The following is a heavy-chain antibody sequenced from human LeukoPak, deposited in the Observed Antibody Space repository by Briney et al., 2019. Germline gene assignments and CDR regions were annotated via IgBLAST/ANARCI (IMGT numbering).Heavy chain of an antibody. D-gene: IGHD3-9*01. J-gene: IGHJ3*02. CDR3: ARLPPDGIWTGGTFDI. Sequence: PSETLSLTCSVSGGAFDNYYWSWIRQPPGKGLEWIGYIYYSGTTHYNPSFKSRVTMSVDASKNEFSLKVNSVTAAETGMYYCARLPPDGIWTGGTFDIWGEGTMVTVAS. CDR1: GGAFDNYY. CDR2: IYYSGTT. V-gene: IGHV4-59*01.